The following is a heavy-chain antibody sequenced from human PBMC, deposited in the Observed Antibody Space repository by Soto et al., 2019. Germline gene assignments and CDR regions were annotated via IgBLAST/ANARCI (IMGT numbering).Heavy chain of an antibody. Sequence: PGGSLRLSCAASGLTFSSYAMSWVRQTPGEGLEWVSAISGSGGSTYYADSVKGRFTISRDNSKNTVYLQMNSLRAEDTAVYYCAKARGSSTPAPGSYWGQGTLVTVSS. V-gene: IGHV3-23*01. D-gene: IGHD2-2*01. CDR1: GLTFSSYA. CDR3: AKARGSSTPAPGSY. CDR2: ISGSGGST. J-gene: IGHJ4*02.